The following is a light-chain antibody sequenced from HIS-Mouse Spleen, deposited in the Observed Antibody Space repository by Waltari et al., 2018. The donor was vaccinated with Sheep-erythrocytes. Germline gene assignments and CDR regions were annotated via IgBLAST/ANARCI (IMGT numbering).Light chain of an antibody. V-gene: IGLV2-11*01. CDR2: DVS. Sequence: QSALTQPRSVSGSPGQSVTISCTGTSSDVGGYNYVSWYQQHPGKATKLMIYDVSKRPSGVPDRFSASKSGNPASLTISGLQAEDEADYYCCSYAGSYNHVFATGTKVTVL. CDR3: CSYAGSYNHV. CDR1: SSDVGGYNY. J-gene: IGLJ1*01.